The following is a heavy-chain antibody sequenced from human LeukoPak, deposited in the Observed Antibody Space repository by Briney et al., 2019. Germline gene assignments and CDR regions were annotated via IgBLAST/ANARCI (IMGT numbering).Heavy chain of an antibody. CDR2: INPNNGGA. Sequence: AASVKVSCKASGYTFTDYYIHWVRQAPGQGLEWMGRINPNNGGANYAQKFQGRVTMTRDTSITTGYMELIRLRSDDTAVYYCAREGHSSGDFDYWGQGTLVTVSS. D-gene: IGHD6-19*01. J-gene: IGHJ4*02. V-gene: IGHV1-2*06. CDR3: AREGHSSGDFDY. CDR1: GYTFTDYY.